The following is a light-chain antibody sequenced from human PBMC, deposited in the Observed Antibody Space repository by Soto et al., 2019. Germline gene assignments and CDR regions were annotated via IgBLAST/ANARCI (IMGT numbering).Light chain of an antibody. V-gene: IGKV3-20*01. J-gene: IGKJ1*01. Sequence: EIVLTQSPGTLSLSPGERVTLSCRASQSVSSSYLAWYQQKPGQAPRLLIYGASSRATGIPDRFSGSGSGTDFTLTISRLEPEDFAVYYWQQYGSSAWTFGQGTKVEIK. CDR2: GAS. CDR1: QSVSSSY. CDR3: QQYGSSAWT.